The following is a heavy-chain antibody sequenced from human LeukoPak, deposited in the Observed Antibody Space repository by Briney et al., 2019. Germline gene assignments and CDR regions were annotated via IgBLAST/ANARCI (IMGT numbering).Heavy chain of an antibody. V-gene: IGHV3-30*02. CDR1: GFTFSFYA. Sequence: QSGGSLRLSCAASGFTFSFYAMSWVRQAPGKGLEWVAFIRYDGSGKFYADSVKGRFTISRDNSKNTLYLQMNSLRAEDTAVYYCASYSRPSLRALDYWGQGTLVTVSS. J-gene: IGHJ4*02. CDR3: ASYSRPSLRALDY. CDR2: IRYDGSGK. D-gene: IGHD3-22*01.